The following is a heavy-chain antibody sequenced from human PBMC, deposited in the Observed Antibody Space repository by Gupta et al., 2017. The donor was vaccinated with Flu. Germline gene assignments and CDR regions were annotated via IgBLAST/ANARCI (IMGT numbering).Heavy chain of an antibody. CDR2: ISSSGNTI. J-gene: IGHJ4*02. V-gene: IGHV3-11*01. CDR1: GFAFSDYY. D-gene: IGHD3-10*01. CDR3: ASWSGRGIISY. Sequence: QVQLVESGGGLVKPGGSLRLSCVASGFAFSDYYMSWIRQAPGKGLEWISYISSSGNTIYYTDSVKGRFTISRDNAKNSLSLQMNSLRAEDTAVYFCASWSGRGIISYWGQGTLVTVSS.